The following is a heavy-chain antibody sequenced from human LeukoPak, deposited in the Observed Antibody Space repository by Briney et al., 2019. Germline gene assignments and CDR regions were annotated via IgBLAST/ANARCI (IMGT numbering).Heavy chain of an antibody. Sequence: SLTLSCAPPGFTFDVSSMHWVRQAAGECLGSVSGISWNSGSIGYAVSVKGRFTICSDHATNYMYLQMNSLRAEDTALYYCAKDIGPDSSSWYGAFDIWGQGTMVTVSS. CDR3: AKDIGPDSSSWYGAFDI. D-gene: IGHD6-13*01. CDR2: ISWNSGSI. CDR1: GFTFDVSS. J-gene: IGHJ3*02. V-gene: IGHV3-9*01.